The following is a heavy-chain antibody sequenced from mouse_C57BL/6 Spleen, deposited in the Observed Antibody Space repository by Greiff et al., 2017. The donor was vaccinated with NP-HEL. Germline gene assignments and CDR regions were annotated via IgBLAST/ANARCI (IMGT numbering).Heavy chain of an antibody. CDR1: GYTFTSYG. J-gene: IGHJ1*03. D-gene: IGHD1-1*01. CDR3: GPFITTVVEGYFDV. V-gene: IGHV1-81*01. Sequence: VQLQQSGAELARPGASVTLSCKASGYTFTSYGISWVKQRTGQGLEWIGEIYPRSGNTYYNEKFKGKATLTADKSSSTAYMELRSLTSEDSAVYFCGPFITTVVEGYFDVWGTGTTVTVSS. CDR2: IYPRSGNT.